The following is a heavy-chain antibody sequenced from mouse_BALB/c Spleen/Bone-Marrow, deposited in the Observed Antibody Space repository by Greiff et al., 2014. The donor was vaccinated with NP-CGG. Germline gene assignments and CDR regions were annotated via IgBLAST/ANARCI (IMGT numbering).Heavy chain of an antibody. V-gene: IGHV1S135*01. CDR2: IDPYSGGT. J-gene: IGHJ4*01. D-gene: IGHD2-12*01. CDR3: ARELSRAMDY. CDR1: GYAFTSYN. Sequence: EVQLQQSGPELVKPGASVKVSCKASGYAFTSYNMYWVKQSHGKSLECIGYIDPYSGGTNYNQKFRGKATLTVDKSSNTAYIHLNSLTSEDSAVYFCARELSRAMDYWGQGTSVTVSS.